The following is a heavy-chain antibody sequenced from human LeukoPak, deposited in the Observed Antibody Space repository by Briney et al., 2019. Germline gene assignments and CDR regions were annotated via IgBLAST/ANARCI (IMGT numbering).Heavy chain of an antibody. J-gene: IGHJ4*02. D-gene: IGHD5-12*01. CDR1: GFSFSIYW. CDR3: ARGFGYDNILTY. CDR2: INSDGSST. Sequence: GGSLRLSCAASGFSFSIYWMHWVRQAPGKGLVWVSRINSDGSSTSYADSVKGRFTISRDNAKNTLYLQMNSLRAEDTAVYYCARGFGYDNILTYWGQGTLVTVSS. V-gene: IGHV3-74*01.